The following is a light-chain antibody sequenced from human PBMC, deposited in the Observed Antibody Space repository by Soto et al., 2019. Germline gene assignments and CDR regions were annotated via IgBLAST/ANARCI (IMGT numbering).Light chain of an antibody. CDR2: AAS. Sequence: DIQMTQSPSSLSASVGDRVTITCRASQSIYSSLNWYHQKPGKAPKLLIYAASNLQSGVSSRFSGSGSGTDFTLSISSLQPEDFGTYYCQQSYSAPYTFGQGTKLEI. CDR3: QQSYSAPYT. J-gene: IGKJ2*01. V-gene: IGKV1-39*01. CDR1: QSIYSS.